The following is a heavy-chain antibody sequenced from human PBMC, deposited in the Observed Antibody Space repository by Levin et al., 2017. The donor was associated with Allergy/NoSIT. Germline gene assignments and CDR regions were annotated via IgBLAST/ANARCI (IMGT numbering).Heavy chain of an antibody. D-gene: IGHD3-10*01. CDR2: ISTTGTI. Sequence: ESLKISCTVSSDSISSYYWNWIRQPAGKALEWIGRISTTGTIHYNPSLKSRVTVSVDTSRNQFSLRLTSVTAADTAVYYCARENGGGRPFDYWGQGTPVTVSS. CDR1: SDSISSYY. J-gene: IGHJ4*02. CDR3: ARENGGGRPFDY. V-gene: IGHV4-4*07.